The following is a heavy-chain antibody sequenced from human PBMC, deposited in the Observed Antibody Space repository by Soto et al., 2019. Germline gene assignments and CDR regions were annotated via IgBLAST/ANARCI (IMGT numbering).Heavy chain of an antibody. CDR2: IRSKAYGGTT. V-gene: IGHV3-49*03. CDR3: TRDRYFPAALGIAAAGTYGY. CDR1: GFTFGDYA. D-gene: IGHD6-13*01. J-gene: IGHJ4*02. Sequence: GGSLRLSCTASGFTFGDYAMSWFRQAPGKGLEWVGFIRSKAYGGTTEYAASVKGRFTISRDDSKSIAYLQMNSLKTEDTAVYYCTRDRYFPAALGIAAAGTYGYWGQGTLVTVSS.